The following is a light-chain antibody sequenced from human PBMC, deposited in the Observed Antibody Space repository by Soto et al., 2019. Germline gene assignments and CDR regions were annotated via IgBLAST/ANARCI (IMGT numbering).Light chain of an antibody. CDR1: QNVDKF. V-gene: IGKV3-11*01. J-gene: IGKJ5*01. CDR3: QQRKNWPPIT. CDR2: HSS. Sequence: EIELTQSPATLSLSPGETATLSCRASQNVDKFLAWYQQRPGQPPRLLIFHSSNRATGVPVRFSGSGSGTVFTLTIGSLEPEDSAVYYCQQRKNWPPITFGQGTRLEIK.